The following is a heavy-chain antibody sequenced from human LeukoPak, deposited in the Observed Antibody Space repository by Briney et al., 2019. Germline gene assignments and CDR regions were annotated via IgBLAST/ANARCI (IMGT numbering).Heavy chain of an antibody. V-gene: IGHV4-34*01. CDR3: ARLPRGSFYADDY. J-gene: IGHJ4*02. CDR1: GGSFSGYY. D-gene: IGHD1-26*01. Sequence: SETLSLTCAVYGGSFSGYYGSWIRQPPGKGLEWIGEINHSGSTNYNPSLKSRVTISVDTSKNQFSLKVTSVIAADTAVYYCARLPRGSFYADDYWGQGTLVTVSS. CDR2: INHSGST.